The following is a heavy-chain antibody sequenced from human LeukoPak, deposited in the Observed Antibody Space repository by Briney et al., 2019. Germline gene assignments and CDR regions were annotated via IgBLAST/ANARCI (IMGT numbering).Heavy chain of an antibody. Sequence: SETLSLTCAVYGGSFSGYYWSWIRQPPGKGLEWIGEINHSGSTNYNPSLKSRVTISVDTSKNQFSLKLSSVTAADTAVYYCARVGYYDSSGLNSYGMDVWGQGTTVIVSS. CDR2: INHSGST. CDR3: ARVGYYDSSGLNSYGMDV. D-gene: IGHD3-22*01. V-gene: IGHV4-34*01. J-gene: IGHJ6*02. CDR1: GGSFSGYY.